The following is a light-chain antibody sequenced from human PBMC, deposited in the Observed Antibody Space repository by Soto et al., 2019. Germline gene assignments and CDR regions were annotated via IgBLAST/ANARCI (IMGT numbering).Light chain of an antibody. CDR1: QSVSIW. J-gene: IGKJ1*01. V-gene: IGKV1-5*01. CDR3: QQYNNYLT. CDR2: GAS. Sequence: DIQMTQSPSTLSASVGDRVTFTCRASQSVSIWLAWYQQKPGKAPKLLISGASTLESGVPSRFSGSGSGTEFTLTISSLQPDDFATYYCQQYNNYLTFGQGTKVELK.